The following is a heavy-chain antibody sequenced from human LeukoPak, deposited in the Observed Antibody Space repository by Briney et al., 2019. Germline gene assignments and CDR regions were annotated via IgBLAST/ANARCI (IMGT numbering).Heavy chain of an antibody. CDR2: IGTAGEI. D-gene: IGHD6-13*01. V-gene: IGHV3-13*01. J-gene: IGHJ2*01. CDR3: ARAAYSSTWYSRYFDL. Sequence: GGSLRLSCAASGFTFGSYDMHWVRQATGKGLEWVSGIGTAGEIYYPGSVKGRFTTSRENAKNSLYLQMNSLRAGDTAVYYCARAAYSSTWYSRYFDLWGRGTLVTVSS. CDR1: GFTFGSYD.